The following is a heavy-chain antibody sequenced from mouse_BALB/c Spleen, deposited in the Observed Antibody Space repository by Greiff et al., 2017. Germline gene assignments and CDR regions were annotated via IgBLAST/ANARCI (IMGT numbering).Heavy chain of an antibody. CDR2: IDPANGNT. CDR3: ARTVVAPYYAMDY. CDR1: GFNIKDTY. V-gene: IGHV14-3*02. D-gene: IGHD1-1*01. Sequence: VQLKESGAELVKPGASVKLSCTASGFNIKDTYMHWVKQRPEQGLEWIGRIDPANGNTKYDPKFQGKATITADTSSNTAYLQLSSLTSEDTAVYYCARTVVAPYYAMDYWGEGTSVTVSS. J-gene: IGHJ4*01.